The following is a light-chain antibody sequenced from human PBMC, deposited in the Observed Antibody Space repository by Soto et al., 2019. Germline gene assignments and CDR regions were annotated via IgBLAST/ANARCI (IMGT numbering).Light chain of an antibody. J-gene: IGKJ1*01. CDR3: QQYGSSPRT. CDR1: QSVSSNY. V-gene: IGKV3-20*01. Sequence: DIVLTQSPCTLSSSPGERATLSWRASQSVSSNYLAWYQHKHGQAPRLFIYGASSRATGIPDRFSGSGYETDFNLTISRLETEDFAVYYCQQYGSSPRTFGQGTKVDIK. CDR2: GAS.